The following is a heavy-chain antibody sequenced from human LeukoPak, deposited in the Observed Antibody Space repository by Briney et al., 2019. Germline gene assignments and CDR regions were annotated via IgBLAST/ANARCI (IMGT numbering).Heavy chain of an antibody. CDR3: ARDFSNDLWSAAFDP. V-gene: IGHV3-30*04. Sequence: GGSLRLSCAASGFTFSTYPMHWVRQAPGKGLEWVAVISFDGNKKYSADSVKGRFTISRDNSKNTLYLQMNSLTTEDTAVYYCARDFSNDLWSAAFDPWGQGTLVTVPS. D-gene: IGHD3-3*01. CDR1: GFTFSTYP. CDR2: ISFDGNKK. J-gene: IGHJ5*02.